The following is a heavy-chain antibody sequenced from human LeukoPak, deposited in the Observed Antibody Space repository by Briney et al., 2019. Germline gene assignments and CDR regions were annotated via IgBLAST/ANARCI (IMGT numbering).Heavy chain of an antibody. CDR1: GFTFGDYA. CDR2: IRSKAYGGTT. Sequence: GGSLRLSCTASGFTFGDYAMSWVRQAPGKGLEWVGFIRSKAYGGTTGYAASVKGRFTISRDDSKSIAYLQMNSLKTEDTAVHYCTRSTTVTSNWFDPWGQGTLVTVSS. J-gene: IGHJ5*02. V-gene: IGHV3-49*04. D-gene: IGHD4-17*01. CDR3: TRSTTVTSNWFDP.